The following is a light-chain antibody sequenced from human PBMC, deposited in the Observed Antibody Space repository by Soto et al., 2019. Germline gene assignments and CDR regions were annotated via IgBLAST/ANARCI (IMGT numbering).Light chain of an antibody. V-gene: IGKV3-11*01. CDR1: QSVGSY. J-gene: IGKJ1*01. Sequence: EIVLTQSPAILSLSPGEGATLSCRASQSVGSYLAWYQQKPGQAPRLLIYDAYNRATGTPARFSGSGSGTDFTLTISSLEPEDFAVYYCQQRSNWQWTFGQGTKVEIK. CDR3: QQRSNWQWT. CDR2: DAY.